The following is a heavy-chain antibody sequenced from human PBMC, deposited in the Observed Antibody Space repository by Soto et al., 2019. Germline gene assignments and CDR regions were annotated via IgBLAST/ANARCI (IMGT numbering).Heavy chain of an antibody. CDR3: VRLTPFSNSWYYGYFQH. CDR1: GGSISSNDYY. V-gene: IGHV4-39*01. Sequence: SETLSLTCAVSGGSISSNDYYWAWIRQPPGKGLEWIGSVYYSGSTHYNPSLKSRVTMSVDTSKNQFSLKLTSVTAADTAVYYCVRLTPFSNSWYYGYFQHWGQGALVT. D-gene: IGHD2-2*01. J-gene: IGHJ1*01. CDR2: VYYSGST.